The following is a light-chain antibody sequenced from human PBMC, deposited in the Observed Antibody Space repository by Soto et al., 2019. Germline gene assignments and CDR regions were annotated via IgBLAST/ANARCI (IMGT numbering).Light chain of an antibody. CDR1: QGISGW. CDR2: AAS. V-gene: IGKV1-12*01. Sequence: DIQMNQSPSSVSASVGDRVTITCRASQGISGWLAWYQQKPGKAPKLLIYAASTLETGVPSRFSGAGSGMYFTLTIITLQPEDFATYYCQQATISQLTFGGGTKVEIK. J-gene: IGKJ4*01. CDR3: QQATISQLT.